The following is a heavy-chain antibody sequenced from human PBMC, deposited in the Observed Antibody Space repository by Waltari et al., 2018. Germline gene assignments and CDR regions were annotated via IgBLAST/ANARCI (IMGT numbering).Heavy chain of an antibody. CDR2: IIPIFGTA. Sequence: QVQLVQSGAEVKKPGSSVKVSCNASGGTFSSYAISWVRQAPGQGLEWMGGIIPIFGTANYAQKFQGRVTITTDESTSTAYMELSSLRSEDTAVYYCASTSRSPQIIAAAGTFDYWGQGTLVTISS. CDR3: ASTSRSPQIIAAAGTFDY. CDR1: GGTFSSYA. V-gene: IGHV1-69*05. J-gene: IGHJ4*02. D-gene: IGHD6-13*01.